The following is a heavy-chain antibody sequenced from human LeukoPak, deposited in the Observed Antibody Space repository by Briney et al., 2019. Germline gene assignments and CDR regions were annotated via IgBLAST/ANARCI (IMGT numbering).Heavy chain of an antibody. J-gene: IGHJ4*02. CDR2: ISWNSGSI. V-gene: IGHV3-9*01. CDR1: GFTFDDYA. CDR3: AKDLLTMVRGVMDY. D-gene: IGHD3-10*01. Sequence: GGSLRLSCAASGFTFDDYAMHWVRQAPGEGLEWVSGISWNSGSIGYADSVKGRFTISRDNAKNSLYLQMNSLRAEDTALYYCAKDLLTMVRGVMDYWGQGTLVTVSS.